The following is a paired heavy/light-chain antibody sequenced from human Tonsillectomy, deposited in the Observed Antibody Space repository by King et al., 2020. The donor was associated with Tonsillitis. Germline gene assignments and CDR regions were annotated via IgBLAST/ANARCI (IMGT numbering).Heavy chain of an antibody. Sequence: QVQLLQSGAEVKKPGSSLKVSCKASGDTFNTYAFNWVRQAPGQGLEWMGGLIPIFGTANYAQKFQGRLSVTADESTSTVYMELSSLRSEDTAIYYCARAGGYSASGSPYYFDFWGQGALVTVSS. CDR2: LIPIFGTA. CDR1: GDTFNTYA. V-gene: IGHV1-69*01. CDR3: ARAGGYSASGSPYYFDF. D-gene: IGHD3-10*01. J-gene: IGHJ4*02.
Light chain of an antibody. CDR2: DAS. J-gene: IGKJ2*01. CDR3: QYRSTWPPGYT. V-gene: IGKV3-11*01. Sequence: EIVLTQSPVTLSLSPGERATLSCRASQSVSTYLAWYQQKPGQAPRLLMYDASKRATGIPPRFSGSGSGTDFTLTISSLEPEDFAVYHCQYRSTWPPGYTFGQGTKVEI. CDR1: QSVSTY.